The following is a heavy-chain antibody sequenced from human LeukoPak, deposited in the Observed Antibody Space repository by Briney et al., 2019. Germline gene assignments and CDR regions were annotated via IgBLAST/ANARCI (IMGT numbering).Heavy chain of an antibody. Sequence: GGSLRLSCAASGFTFSSYGMHWVRQAPGKGLEWVAVIWYDGSNKYYADSVKGRFTIYRDNSKNTLYLQMNSLRAEDTAVYYCARTLDYGGNSDPYFDYWGQGTLVTVSS. J-gene: IGHJ4*02. D-gene: IGHD4-23*01. CDR3: ARTLDYGGNSDPYFDY. CDR2: IWYDGSNK. V-gene: IGHV3-33*01. CDR1: GFTFSSYG.